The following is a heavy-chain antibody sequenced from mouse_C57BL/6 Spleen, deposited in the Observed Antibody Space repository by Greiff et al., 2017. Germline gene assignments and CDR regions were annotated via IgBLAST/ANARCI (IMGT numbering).Heavy chain of an antibody. Sequence: QVQLQQSGAELMKPGASVKLSCKATGYTFTGYWIEWVKQRPGHGLEWIGEILPGSGSTNYNEKFKGKATFTADTSSNTAYMQLSSLTTEDSAIYYCARRVLITTVVERNWYFDVWGTGTTVTVSS. V-gene: IGHV1-9*01. J-gene: IGHJ1*03. CDR2: ILPGSGST. D-gene: IGHD1-1*01. CDR1: GYTFTGYW. CDR3: ARRVLITTVVERNWYFDV.